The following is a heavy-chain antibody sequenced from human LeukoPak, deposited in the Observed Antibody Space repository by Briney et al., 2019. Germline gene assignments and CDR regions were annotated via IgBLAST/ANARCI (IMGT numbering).Heavy chain of an antibody. CDR3: ARRVNAYSSSWYTDY. V-gene: IGHV5-51*01. J-gene: IGHJ4*02. CDR1: GYSFTSYW. Sequence: GESLKISCKCSGYSFTSYWIGWARQMPGKGLEWMGIIYPGDSDTRYSPSFQGQVTISADKSISTAYLQWSSLKASDTAMYYCARRVNAYSSSWYTDYWGQGTLVTVSS. CDR2: IYPGDSDT. D-gene: IGHD6-13*01.